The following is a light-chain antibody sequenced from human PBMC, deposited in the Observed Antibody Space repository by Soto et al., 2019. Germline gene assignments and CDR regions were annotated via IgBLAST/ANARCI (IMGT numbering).Light chain of an antibody. CDR1: SIGTKS. CDR3: QVWNGRSFQGV. CDR2: DDS. V-gene: IGLV3-21*02. Sequence: TQPPSVSVAPGQTASIACGGDSIGTKSVNWYQQRPGQAPVVVVYDDSDRPTGIPERFSGSNSGNTATLTISRVEAGDEADYYCQVWNGRSFQGVFGPGTKVTVL. J-gene: IGLJ1*01.